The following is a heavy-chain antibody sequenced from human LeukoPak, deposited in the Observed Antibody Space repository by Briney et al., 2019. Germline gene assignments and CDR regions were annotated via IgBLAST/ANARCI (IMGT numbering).Heavy chain of an antibody. J-gene: IGHJ4*02. Sequence: GGSLRLSCAASGFTFSSYGMSWVRQAPGKGLKWVSVISGSGGTTHYADSVKGRFTISRDNAKNTLYLQMNSLRAEDTAVYYCARDYYGDYYFDYWGQGTLVTVSS. CDR2: ISGSGGTT. CDR3: ARDYYGDYYFDY. D-gene: IGHD4-17*01. V-gene: IGHV3-23*01. CDR1: GFTFSSYG.